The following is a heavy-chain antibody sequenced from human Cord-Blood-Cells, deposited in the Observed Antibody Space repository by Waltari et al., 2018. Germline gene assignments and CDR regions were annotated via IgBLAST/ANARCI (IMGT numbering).Heavy chain of an antibody. CDR3: ARLGGSSSFRKYFQH. V-gene: IGHV4-4*02. D-gene: IGHD6-6*01. Sequence: QVQLQESGPGLVKPSGTLSLTCAVSGGSISGSNWWRWVRQPPGKGLEWIGEFHHSGGTNYNPSLKSRVTISVDKSKNQFSLKLSSVTAADTAVYYCARLGGSSSFRKYFQHWGQGTLVTVSS. CDR2: FHHSGGT. J-gene: IGHJ1*01. CDR1: GGSISGSNW.